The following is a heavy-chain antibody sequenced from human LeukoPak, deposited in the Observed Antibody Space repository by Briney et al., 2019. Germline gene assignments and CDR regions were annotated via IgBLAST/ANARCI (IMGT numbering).Heavy chain of an antibody. CDR1: GFTVSSNY. CDR2: IYSGGST. D-gene: IGHD6-13*01. J-gene: IGHJ4*02. Sequence: SGGSLRLSCAASGFTVSSNYMSWVRQAPGKGLEWVSVIYSGGSTYCADSVKGRFTISRDNSKNTLYLQMNSLRAEDTAMYYCARKEGSSWNYWGQGTLVTVSS. V-gene: IGHV3-53*01. CDR3: ARKEGSSWNY.